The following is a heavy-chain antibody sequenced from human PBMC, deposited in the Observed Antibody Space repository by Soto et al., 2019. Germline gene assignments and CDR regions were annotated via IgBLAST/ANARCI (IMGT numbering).Heavy chain of an antibody. CDR3: AKRSTYSSGWYSPIFDY. D-gene: IGHD6-13*01. CDR1: GFSFSDYA. CDR2: ISESGGST. Sequence: PGGSLRLSCAASGFSFSDYAMSWVRQAPGKGLEWVSVISESGGSTHYVDSVRGRFTVSRDNSKNSLSLRMNSLRDEDTAVYFCAKRSTYSSGWYSPIFDYWGQGAPVPVYS. V-gene: IGHV3-23*01. J-gene: IGHJ4*02.